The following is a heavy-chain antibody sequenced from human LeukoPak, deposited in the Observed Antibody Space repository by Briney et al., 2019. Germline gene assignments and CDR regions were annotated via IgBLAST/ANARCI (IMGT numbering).Heavy chain of an antibody. Sequence: PSETLSPTCTVPGDSISSYYWSWIRQPPGKGLEWIGYIYYSGNTNYNPSLKSRVTISVDTSKSQFSLKLSSVTAADTAVYYCARHSSSGSPVDYWGQGTLVTVSS. CDR1: GDSISSYY. V-gene: IGHV4-59*08. CDR3: ARHSSSGSPVDY. CDR2: IYYSGNT. J-gene: IGHJ4*02. D-gene: IGHD3-22*01.